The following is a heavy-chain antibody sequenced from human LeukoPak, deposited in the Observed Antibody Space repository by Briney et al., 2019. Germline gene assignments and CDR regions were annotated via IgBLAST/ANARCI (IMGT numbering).Heavy chain of an antibody. Sequence: PSETLSLTCTVSGGSISSYYWSWIRQPPGKGLEWIGYIYYSGSTNYNPSLKSRVTISVDTSKNQFSLKLSSVTAADTAVYYCASQTPSYDFWSGYYLRYYFDYWGQGTLVTVSS. CDR1: GGSISSYY. CDR2: IYYSGST. J-gene: IGHJ4*02. V-gene: IGHV4-59*12. D-gene: IGHD3-3*01. CDR3: ASQTPSYDFWSGYYLRYYFDY.